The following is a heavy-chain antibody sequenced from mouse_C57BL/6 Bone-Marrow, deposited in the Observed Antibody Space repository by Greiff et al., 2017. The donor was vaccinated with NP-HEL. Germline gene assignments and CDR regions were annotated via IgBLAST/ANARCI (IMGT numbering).Heavy chain of an antibody. CDR2: ILPGSGST. CDR3: ARRYYYGSGDWYFDV. J-gene: IGHJ1*03. V-gene: IGHV1-9*01. CDR1: GYTFTGYW. D-gene: IGHD1-1*01. Sequence: VQLQQPGAELMKPGASVKLSCKATGYTFTGYWIEWVKQRPGHGLEWIGEILPGSGSTKYNEKFKGKATLTAETSSNTAYMQLSSLTTWDSAIYYCARRYYYGSGDWYFDVWGTGTPVTVSS.